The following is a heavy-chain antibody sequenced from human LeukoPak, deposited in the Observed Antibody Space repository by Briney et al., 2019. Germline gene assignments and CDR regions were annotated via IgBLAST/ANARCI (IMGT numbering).Heavy chain of an antibody. V-gene: IGHV3-21*01. CDR3: ARIVVVPAARNVYFDY. CDR1: GFTFSSYS. CDR2: ISSSSGYI. D-gene: IGHD2-2*01. J-gene: IGHJ4*02. Sequence: PGGSLRLSCEASGFTFSSYSMNWVRQAPGKGLEWVSSISSSSGYIYYADSVKGRFTISRDNAKNSLYLQMNSLRAEDTAVYYCARIVVVPAARNVYFDYWGQGTLVTVSS.